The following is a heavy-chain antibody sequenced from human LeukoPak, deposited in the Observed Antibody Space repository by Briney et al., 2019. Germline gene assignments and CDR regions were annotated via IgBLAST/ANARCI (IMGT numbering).Heavy chain of an antibody. Sequence: SETLSLTCTVSGGSISSYYWSWIRQPPGKGLEWIGYIYYSGSTNYNPSLKSRVTISVDTSKNQFSLKLSSVTAADTAVYYCARTSGWSNWFDPWGQGTLVSVSS. CDR1: GGSISSYY. CDR2: IYYSGST. D-gene: IGHD6-19*01. V-gene: IGHV4-59*01. CDR3: ARTSGWSNWFDP. J-gene: IGHJ5*02.